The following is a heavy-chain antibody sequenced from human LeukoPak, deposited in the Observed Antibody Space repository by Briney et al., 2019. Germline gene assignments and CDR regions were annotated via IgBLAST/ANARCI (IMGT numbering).Heavy chain of an antibody. CDR1: GYTLTELS. J-gene: IGHJ4*02. CDR2: FDPEDGET. CDR3: ATSLVTGSQGEGPPGSFDY. Sequence: GASVKVSCKVSGYTLTELSMHWVRQAPGKGLEWMGGFDPEDGETIYAQKFQGRVTMTEDTSTDTAYMELSSLRSEDTAVYYCATSLVTGSQGEGPPGSFDYWGQGTLVTVSS. V-gene: IGHV1-24*01. D-gene: IGHD3-16*02.